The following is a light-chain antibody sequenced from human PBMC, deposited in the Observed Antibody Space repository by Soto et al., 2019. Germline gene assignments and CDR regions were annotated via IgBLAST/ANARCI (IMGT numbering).Light chain of an antibody. CDR3: QQYGALPPT. J-gene: IGKJ1*01. CDR2: NTF. CDR1: QSVVNYQ. V-gene: IGKV3-20*01. Sequence: EVVLTQSPGTLSLSPGERATLSCRTCQSVVNYQLAWYRQKPGQAPRLLIYNTFHRATGIPDRFSGTGSETDFTLTISGLEPEDFAAYHCQQYGALPPTFGQGTKVDIK.